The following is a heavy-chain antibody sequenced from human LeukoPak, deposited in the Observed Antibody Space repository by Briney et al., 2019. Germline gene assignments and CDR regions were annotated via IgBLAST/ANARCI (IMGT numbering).Heavy chain of an antibody. CDR1: GYSFTSYW. CDR2: IYPGDSDT. D-gene: IGHD5-12*01. Sequence: GESLKISCKGSGYSFTSYWIGWVRQMPGKGLEWMGIIYPGDSDTRYSPSFQGQVTISADKSISTAYLQWSSLKASDTAMYYCARRLYSGYETLPWGYWGQGTLVTVSS. V-gene: IGHV5-51*01. CDR3: ARRLYSGYETLPWGY. J-gene: IGHJ4*02.